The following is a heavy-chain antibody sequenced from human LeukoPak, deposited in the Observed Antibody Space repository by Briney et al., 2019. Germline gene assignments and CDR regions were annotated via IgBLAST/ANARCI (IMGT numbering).Heavy chain of an antibody. CDR3: ATDSSGWRTDAFDI. J-gene: IGHJ3*02. Sequence: GASVKVSCKASGYTFTGYYMHWVRQAPGQGLEWMGWINPNSGGTNYAQKFQGRVTMTRDTSISTAYMELSRLRSGDTAVYYCATDSSGWRTDAFDIWGQGTMVTVSS. D-gene: IGHD6-19*01. V-gene: IGHV1-2*02. CDR1: GYTFTGYY. CDR2: INPNSGGT.